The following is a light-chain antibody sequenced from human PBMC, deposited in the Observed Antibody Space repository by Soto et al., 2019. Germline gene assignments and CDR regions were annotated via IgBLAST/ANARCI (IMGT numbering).Light chain of an antibody. V-gene: IGLV2-14*01. J-gene: IGLJ2*01. CDR3: SSYTTSHTLV. Sequence: QSALTQPASVSESPGQSITISCTGTSSDVGASDYVSWYQQHPGKAPQLIIHEISNRPSGVSNRFSGSKSGNTASLTISGLQAEDESDYYCSSYTTSHTLVFGGGTKLTVL. CDR2: EIS. CDR1: SSDVGASDY.